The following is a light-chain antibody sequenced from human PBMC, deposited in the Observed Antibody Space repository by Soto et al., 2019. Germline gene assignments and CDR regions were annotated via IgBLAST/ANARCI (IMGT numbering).Light chain of an antibody. V-gene: IGLV2-14*01. CDR2: EVS. J-gene: IGLJ1*01. CDR1: SSDVGGYNF. Sequence: QSVLPQPPSASGSLGQSVTISCTGTSSDVGGYNFVSWYQQHPGKVPKLMVYEVSNRPAGVSYRFSGSKSGNTASLRISGLQPEDEADYYCSSYTSTNTPVVFGTGTKVTVL. CDR3: SSYTSTNTPVV.